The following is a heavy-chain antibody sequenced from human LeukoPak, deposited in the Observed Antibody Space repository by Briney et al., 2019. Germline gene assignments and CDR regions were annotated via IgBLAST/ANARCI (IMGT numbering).Heavy chain of an antibody. Sequence: GGSLRLSCAVSGFTFSRYSLHWVRQAPGKGLEWISYITPSGNNKYYSDSVKGRFTISRDNSKNTLYLQMNSLRAGDTAVYYCAKAMGATLFDYWGQGTLVTVSS. CDR2: ITPSGNNK. J-gene: IGHJ4*02. D-gene: IGHD1-26*01. CDR3: AKAMGATLFDY. V-gene: IGHV3-48*01. CDR1: GFTFSRYS.